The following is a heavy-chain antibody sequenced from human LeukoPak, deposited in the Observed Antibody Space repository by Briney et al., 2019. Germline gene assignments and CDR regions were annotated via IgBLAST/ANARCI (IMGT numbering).Heavy chain of an antibody. J-gene: IGHJ5*02. D-gene: IGHD6-13*01. CDR3: AAYSSSCTQGAAGCWFDP. CDR2: INPSGGST. V-gene: IGHV1-46*01. CDR1: GCGFASSY. Sequence: VASVKVSCKAYGCGFASSYMHWVRQAPGQGLEWMGIINPSGGSTSYAQKFQGRVTMTRDTSTSTVYMELSSLRSEDTAVYYCAAYSSSCTQGAAGCWFDPWGQGTLVTVSS.